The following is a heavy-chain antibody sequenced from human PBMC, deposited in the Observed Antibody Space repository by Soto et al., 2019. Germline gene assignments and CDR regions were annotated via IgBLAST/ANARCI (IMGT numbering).Heavy chain of an antibody. CDR1: GFTFSSYA. CDR2: ISGSGGST. V-gene: IGHV3-23*01. CDR3: AKEGPGYCSGGSCYSSLGSGNWFDP. J-gene: IGHJ5*02. D-gene: IGHD2-15*01. Sequence: GGSLRLSCAASGFTFSSYAMSWVRQAPGKGLEWVSAISGSGGSTYYADSVKGRFTISRDNSKNTLYLQMNSLRAEDTAVYYCAKEGPGYCSGGSCYSSLGSGNWFDPWGQGTLVTVSS.